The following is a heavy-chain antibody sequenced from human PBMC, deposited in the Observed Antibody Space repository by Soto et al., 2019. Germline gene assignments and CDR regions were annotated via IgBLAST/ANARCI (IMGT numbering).Heavy chain of an antibody. Sequence: QVQLVQSGAEVKKPGASVKVSCKASGYTFTSYDINWVRQATGQGLEWMGWMNPNSGNTGYAQKFQGRVTMTRNTSISTAYMELSSLRSEDTAVYYCAREAAAAGHQGYYYYMDVWGKGTTVTVSS. D-gene: IGHD6-13*01. V-gene: IGHV1-8*01. CDR3: AREAAAAGHQGYYYYMDV. CDR2: MNPNSGNT. J-gene: IGHJ6*03. CDR1: GYTFTSYD.